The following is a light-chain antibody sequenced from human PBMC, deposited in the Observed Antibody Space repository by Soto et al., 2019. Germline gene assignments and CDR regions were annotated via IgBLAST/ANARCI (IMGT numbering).Light chain of an antibody. Sequence: DIQLTQSPSFLSASVGDRVTITCRASQGINSYLAWYQQKQGKAPKLLIFAASTLQSGVPSRLRGSGSGTEFTLPISRLQPEDFATYYCQQLSSYPLTFGGGTKVDIK. CDR2: AAS. CDR3: QQLSSYPLT. V-gene: IGKV1-9*01. J-gene: IGKJ4*01. CDR1: QGINSY.